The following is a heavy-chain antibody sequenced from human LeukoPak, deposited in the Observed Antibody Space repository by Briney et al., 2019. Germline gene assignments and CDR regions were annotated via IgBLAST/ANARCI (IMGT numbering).Heavy chain of an antibody. CDR3: ARVGAAAGSYNWFDP. Sequence: SETLSLTCTVSGGSISSYYWSWIGQPAGKGLEWIGRIYTSGSTNYNPSLKSRVTMSVDTSKNQFSLKLSSVTAADTAVYYCARVGAAAGSYNWFDPWGQGTLVTVSS. CDR2: IYTSGST. V-gene: IGHV4-4*07. D-gene: IGHD6-13*01. CDR1: GGSISSYY. J-gene: IGHJ5*02.